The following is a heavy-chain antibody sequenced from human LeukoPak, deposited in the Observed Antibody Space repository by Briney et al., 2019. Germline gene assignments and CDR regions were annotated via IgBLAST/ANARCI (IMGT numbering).Heavy chain of an antibody. CDR2: ISGSGGST. CDR1: GFTIGSNA. V-gene: IGHV3-23*01. Sequence: GGSLRLSCAASGFTIGSNARSWVRQAPGKGLDWVSSISGSGGSTSYADSVKGRFTISRDNSKNTLYLQMNSLRAEDTAVYYCATRDYCGGVCYFLTTRFDYWGQGDLVTVSS. CDR3: ATRDYCGGVCYFLTTRFDY. J-gene: IGHJ4*02. D-gene: IGHD2-21*02.